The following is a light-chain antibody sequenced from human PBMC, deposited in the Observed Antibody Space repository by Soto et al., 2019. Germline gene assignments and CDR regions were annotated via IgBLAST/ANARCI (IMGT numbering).Light chain of an antibody. Sequence: QSVLTQPPSVSGAPGQRVTISCTGSSSNIGAGYDVHWYQQVPGTAPKLLIYGNSNRPSGVPARISGSKSGTSASLAIAGLQAEDEADYYCQSFDSSLSGSRVFGTGTKVTVL. V-gene: IGLV1-40*01. CDR3: QSFDSSLSGSRV. CDR2: GNS. J-gene: IGLJ1*01. CDR1: SSNIGAGYD.